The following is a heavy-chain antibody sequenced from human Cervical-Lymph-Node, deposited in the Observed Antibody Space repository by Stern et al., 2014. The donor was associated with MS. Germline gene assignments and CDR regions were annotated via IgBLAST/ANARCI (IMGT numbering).Heavy chain of an antibody. CDR3: ARDGRHTNNYGLDV. J-gene: IGHJ6*02. V-gene: IGHV1-69*01. CDR2: IIPIIGTA. Sequence: VQLVKSGAEVKKPWASVKVSCQASGGNFNVYAINWLRQAPGQGLECMGGIIPIIGTANYAQKFQGRATITADESTRTSTMQLSSLRSNDTAVYYCARDGRHTNNYGLDVWGQGTTVTVSS. CDR1: GGNFNVYA.